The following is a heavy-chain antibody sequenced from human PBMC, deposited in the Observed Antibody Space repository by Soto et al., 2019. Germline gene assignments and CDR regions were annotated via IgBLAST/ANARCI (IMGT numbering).Heavy chain of an antibody. Sequence: GASVKVSCKSSGFTFTSSAVQCVRQARGQRLEWIGWIVVGSGNTNYAQKFQERVTITRDMSTSTAYMELSSLRSEDTAVYYCAARNHVAALDYYDFWSWGQGTLVTVSS. CDR2: IVVGSGNT. J-gene: IGHJ4*02. CDR3: AARNHVAALDYYDFWS. V-gene: IGHV1-58*01. D-gene: IGHD3-3*01. CDR1: GFTFTSSA.